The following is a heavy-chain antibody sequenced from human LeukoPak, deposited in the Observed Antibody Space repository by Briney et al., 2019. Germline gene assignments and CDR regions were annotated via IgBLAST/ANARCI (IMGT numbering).Heavy chain of an antibody. CDR1: GFTFSSYA. J-gene: IGHJ4*02. V-gene: IGHV3-23*01. CDR2: ISGSDGST. Sequence: QSGGSLRLSCAASGFTFSSYAMSWVRQAPGKGLEWVSAISGSDGSTYYADSVKGRFTISRDNSKNTLYLQMNSLKAEDTAVYYCAKATEVDIVVVVADYYFDYWGQGTLVTVSS. CDR3: AKATEVDIVVVVADYYFDY. D-gene: IGHD2-15*01.